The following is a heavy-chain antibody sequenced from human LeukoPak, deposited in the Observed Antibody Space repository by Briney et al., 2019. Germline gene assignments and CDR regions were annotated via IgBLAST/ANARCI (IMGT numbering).Heavy chain of an antibody. Sequence: SETLSLTCAVYGGSFSGYYWSWIPQPPGKGLEWIGEINHSGSTNYNPSLKSRVTISVDTSKNQFSLKLSSVTAADTAVYYCAREFSTSCSPADYWGQGTLVTVSS. CDR2: INHSGST. V-gene: IGHV4-34*01. CDR1: GGSFSGYY. D-gene: IGHD2-2*01. J-gene: IGHJ4*02. CDR3: AREFSTSCSPADY.